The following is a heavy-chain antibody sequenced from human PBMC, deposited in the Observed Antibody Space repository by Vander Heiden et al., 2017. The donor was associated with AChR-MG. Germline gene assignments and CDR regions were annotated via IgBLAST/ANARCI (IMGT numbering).Heavy chain of an antibody. J-gene: IGHJ4*02. D-gene: IGHD3-22*01. Sequence: EVQLVASGGGLVKPGGSLRLSCPASGCPFSSYSMNWVRQAPGKGLEWVSSISSSSSYIYYADSVKGRFTISRDNTKNSLYLQMNSLGAEDTAVYYWAGGRDSSRPFDYWGQGTLVTVSS. V-gene: IGHV3-21*01. CDR2: ISSSSSYI. CDR3: AGGRDSSRPFDY. CDR1: GCPFSSYS.